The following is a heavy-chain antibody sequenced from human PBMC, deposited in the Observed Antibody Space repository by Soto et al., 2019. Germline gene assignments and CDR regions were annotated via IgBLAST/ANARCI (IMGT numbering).Heavy chain of an antibody. CDR1: GGSISSGSYY. CDR3: ARQYYYSSGSYSFFFDF. D-gene: IGHD3-10*01. V-gene: IGHV4-39*01. CDR2: IYFSGNT. Sequence: SETLSLTCTVSGGSISSGSYYWGWIRQPPGKGLEWIGNIYFSGNTYYNPSLKSRVTISVDTSKNQFSLKLSSVTAADTVVYYCARQYYYSSGSYSFFFDFWGRGTLVTVSS. J-gene: IGHJ4*02.